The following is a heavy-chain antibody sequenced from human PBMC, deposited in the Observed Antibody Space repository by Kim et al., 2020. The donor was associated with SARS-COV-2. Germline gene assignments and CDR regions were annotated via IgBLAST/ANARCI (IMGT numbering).Heavy chain of an antibody. J-gene: IGHJ3*02. CDR2: WYN. V-gene: IGHV6-1*01. CDR3: ARDPGAFDI. Sequence: WYNAYSVPVKSRITINSDTSKTQFSLQLNAVTPEDTAMYYCARDPGAFDIWGQGTMVTVSS.